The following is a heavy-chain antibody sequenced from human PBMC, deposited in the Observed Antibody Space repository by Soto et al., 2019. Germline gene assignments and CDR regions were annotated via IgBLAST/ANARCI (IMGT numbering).Heavy chain of an antibody. CDR2: IDPSDYQT. D-gene: IGHD3-16*01. J-gene: IGHJ4*02. CDR1: GYSFAGYW. CDR3: GCQLYGHDKGAYFQYHFYS. Sequence: GESLKISCKGSGYSFAGYWITWVRQKPGKGLEWMGRIDPSDYQTYYSPSFRGHVTISVTKSITTVVLGWATLKALDTAVYECGCQLYGHDKGAYFQYHFYSWGQRTPVTVSS. V-gene: IGHV5-10-1*01.